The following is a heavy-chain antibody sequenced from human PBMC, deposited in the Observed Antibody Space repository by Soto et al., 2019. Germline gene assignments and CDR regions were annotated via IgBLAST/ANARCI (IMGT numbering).Heavy chain of an antibody. CDR1: GGSISSGGYY. J-gene: IGHJ4*02. Sequence: SETLSLTCTVSGGSISSGGYYWSWICQHPGKGLEWIGYIYYSGSTSYNPSLKSRLTISVDTSKNQFSLKLSSVTAADTAVYYCARGVIHWGQGTLVTVSS. D-gene: IGHD3-16*02. CDR3: ARGVIH. V-gene: IGHV4-31*03. CDR2: IYYSGST.